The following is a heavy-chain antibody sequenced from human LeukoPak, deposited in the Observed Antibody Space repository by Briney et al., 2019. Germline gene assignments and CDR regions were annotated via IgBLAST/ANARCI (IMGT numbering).Heavy chain of an antibody. Sequence: SETLSLTCTVSGGSISSSSYYWGWIRQPPGKGLEWIGSIYYSGSTYYNPSLKSRVTISVDTSKNQFSLKLSSVTAADTAVYYCARQSGATVAGTEWFDPWGQGTLVTVSS. CDR3: ARQSGATVAGTEWFDP. J-gene: IGHJ5*02. CDR2: IYYSGST. CDR1: GGSISSSSYY. V-gene: IGHV4-39*01. D-gene: IGHD6-19*01.